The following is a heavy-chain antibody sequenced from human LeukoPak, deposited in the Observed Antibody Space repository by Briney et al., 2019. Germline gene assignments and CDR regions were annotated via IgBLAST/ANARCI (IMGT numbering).Heavy chain of an antibody. Sequence: SETLSLTCTVSGGSVRRGNYYWTWIRQPAGSGLEWIGRIYTSGTTDYNPSLRTRVTISVDASRNQFSLNLSSVTAADTAVYYCVRWSGSVTARNYYYYMDVWGVGTTVTVSS. J-gene: IGHJ6*03. CDR1: GGSVRRGNYY. CDR2: IYTSGTT. CDR3: VRWSGSVTARNYYYYMDV. D-gene: IGHD6-6*01. V-gene: IGHV4-61*02.